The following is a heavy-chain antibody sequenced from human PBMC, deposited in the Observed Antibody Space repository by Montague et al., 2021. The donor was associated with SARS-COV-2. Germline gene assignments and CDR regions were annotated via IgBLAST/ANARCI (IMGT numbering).Heavy chain of an antibody. Sequence: SETLSLTCAVYGGSFSGYYWSWIRQPPGKGLEWIGSIYYRGSTYXNPSLTSRVTISVDTSKTQFSLKLSSVTAADTAVYYCARHGSSGYCDWLGDWGQGTLVTVSS. CDR1: GGSFSGYY. V-gene: IGHV4-34*01. J-gene: IGHJ4*02. D-gene: IGHD3-9*01. CDR3: ARHGSSGYCDWLGD. CDR2: IYYRGST.